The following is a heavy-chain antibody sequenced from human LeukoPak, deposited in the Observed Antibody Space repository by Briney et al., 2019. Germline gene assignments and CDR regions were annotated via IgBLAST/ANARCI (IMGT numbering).Heavy chain of an antibody. CDR1: GFPFSVYW. V-gene: IGHV3-7*01. CDR3: ARDKTTAHVFDV. D-gene: IGHD1-14*01. J-gene: IGHJ3*01. Sequence: GGSLRLSCAASGFPFSVYWMTWVRQAPGKGLEWVADISHDGTESYADSVKGRFTISRDNAETSLDLQMNSLRADDTAVYYCARDKTTAHVFDVWGQGAMVTVSS. CDR2: ISHDGTE.